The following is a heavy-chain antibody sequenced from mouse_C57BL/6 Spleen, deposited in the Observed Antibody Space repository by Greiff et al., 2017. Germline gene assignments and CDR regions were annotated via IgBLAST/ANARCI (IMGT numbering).Heavy chain of an antibody. J-gene: IGHJ2*01. V-gene: IGHV5-4*03. D-gene: IGHD2-3*01. Sequence: DVKLQESGGGLVKPGGSLKLSCAASGFTFSSYAMSWVRQTPEKRLEWVATISDGGSYTYYPDNVKGRFTISRDNAKNNLYLQMSHLKSEDTAMYYCARGDDGYSYYFDYWGQGTTLTVSS. CDR1: GFTFSSYA. CDR2: ISDGGSYT. CDR3: ARGDDGYSYYFDY.